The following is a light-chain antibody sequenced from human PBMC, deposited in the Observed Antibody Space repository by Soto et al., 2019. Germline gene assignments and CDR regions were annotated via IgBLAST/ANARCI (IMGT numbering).Light chain of an antibody. CDR3: QQYVSYSS. CDR1: QSVTRF. J-gene: IGKJ3*01. CDR2: KAS. Sequence: IQMTQSPSTLSASVGDRVTITCRASQSVTRFLAWYQQKPGKAPKLLIYKASTLGGGAPSRFSGGGSGTDFTLTISSLQPDDSATYYCQQYVSYSSFGPGTKVDIK. V-gene: IGKV1-5*03.